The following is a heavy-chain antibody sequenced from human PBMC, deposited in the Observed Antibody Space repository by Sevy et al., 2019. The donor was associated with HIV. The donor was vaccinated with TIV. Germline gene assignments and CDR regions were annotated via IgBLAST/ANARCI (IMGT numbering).Heavy chain of an antibody. J-gene: IGHJ3*02. V-gene: IGHV3-30*04. CDR3: ARVNELYGSGSYYSAFDI. CDR2: ISYDRSNK. CDR1: GFTFSSYA. D-gene: IGHD3-10*01. Sequence: GGSLRLSCAASGFTFSSYAMHWVRQAPGKGLEWVAVISYDRSNKYYADSVKGRFTISRDNSKNTLYLQMNSLRAEDTAVYYCARVNELYGSGSYYSAFDIWGQGTMVTVSS.